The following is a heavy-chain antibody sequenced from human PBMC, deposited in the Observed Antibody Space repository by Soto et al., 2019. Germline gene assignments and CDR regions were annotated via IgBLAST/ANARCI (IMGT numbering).Heavy chain of an antibody. J-gene: IGHJ5*02. Sequence: VQLVESGGGVVQPGRSLRLSCAASGFTFSSYGMHWVRQAPGKGLEWVAVISYDGSNKYYADSVKGRFTISRDNSSNTLYLQMNSLRAEDTAVYYCAKMGGGYCSGGSCSGRDPWGQGTMVTVSS. CDR1: GFTFSSYG. CDR3: AKMGGGYCSGGSCSGRDP. CDR2: ISYDGSNK. V-gene: IGHV3-30*18. D-gene: IGHD2-15*01.